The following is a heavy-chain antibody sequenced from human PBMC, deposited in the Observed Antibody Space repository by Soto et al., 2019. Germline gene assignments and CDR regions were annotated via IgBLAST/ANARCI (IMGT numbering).Heavy chain of an antibody. V-gene: IGHV3-9*01. CDR3: TKDGPFSGVGYFAY. Sequence: SLKISCAASGFTFDDYAMHWVRQAPGKGLEWVSGISWNSGTIDYAGSVKGRFTISRDNAKNSLYLQMNSLRADDTALYYCTKDGPFSGVGYFAYWGQGTLVTVSS. CDR1: GFTFDDYA. D-gene: IGHD3-3*01. J-gene: IGHJ4*02. CDR2: ISWNSGTI.